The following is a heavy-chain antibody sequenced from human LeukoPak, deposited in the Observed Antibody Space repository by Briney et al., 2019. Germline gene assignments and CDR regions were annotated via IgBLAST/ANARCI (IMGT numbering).Heavy chain of an antibody. Sequence: KTSETLSLTCAVYGGSFSSYYWGWIRQPPGKGLEWIGSIYYIGSTYYNPSLKSRVTISVDTSKNQFSLKLSSVTAADTAVYYCARAYCSGGSCYSPWFDPWGQGTLVTVSS. V-gene: IGHV4-39*07. D-gene: IGHD2-15*01. CDR3: ARAYCSGGSCYSPWFDP. J-gene: IGHJ5*02. CDR1: GGSFSSYY. CDR2: IYYIGST.